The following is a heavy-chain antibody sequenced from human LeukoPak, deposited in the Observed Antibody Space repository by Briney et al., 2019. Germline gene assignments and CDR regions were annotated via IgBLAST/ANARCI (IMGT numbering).Heavy chain of an antibody. Sequence: PSETLSLTCTVSGGSISSSSYYWSWIRQHPGKGLEWIGYIYYSGSTYYNPSLKSRVTISVDTSKNQFSLKLSSVTAADTAVYYCARDGTVDCSGGSCYSLPGMDVWGQGTTVTVSS. CDR1: GGSISSSSYY. V-gene: IGHV4-31*03. CDR2: IYYSGST. D-gene: IGHD2-15*01. J-gene: IGHJ6*02. CDR3: ARDGTVDCSGGSCYSLPGMDV.